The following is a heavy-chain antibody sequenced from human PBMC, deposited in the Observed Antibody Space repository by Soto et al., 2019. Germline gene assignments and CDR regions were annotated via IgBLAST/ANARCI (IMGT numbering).Heavy chain of an antibody. CDR3: AHSEDIAAADNYYYYGMDV. CDR2: IYWDDDK. V-gene: IGHV2-5*02. Sequence: SGPTLVNPTQTLTLTCTFSGFSLSTSGVGVGWIRQPPGKALEWLALIYWDDDKRYSPSLKSRLTITKDTSKNQVVLTMTNMDPVDTATYYCAHSEDIAAADNYYYYGMDVWGQGTTVTVSS. CDR1: GFSLSTSGVG. D-gene: IGHD6-13*01. J-gene: IGHJ6*02.